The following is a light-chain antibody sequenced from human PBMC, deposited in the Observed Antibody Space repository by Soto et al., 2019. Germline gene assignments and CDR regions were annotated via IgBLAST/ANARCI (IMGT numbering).Light chain of an antibody. J-gene: IGLJ2*01. CDR1: SSYVGGYNY. V-gene: IGLV2-14*01. Sequence: QSVLTQPASVSGSPGQSITISCTGTSSYVGGYNYVSWYQQHPGKAPKLMIYDVSNRPSGVSNRFSGSKSGNTASLTISGLQAEDEADYYCSSYTSSSTPLFGGGTQLTVL. CDR2: DVS. CDR3: SSYTSSSTPL.